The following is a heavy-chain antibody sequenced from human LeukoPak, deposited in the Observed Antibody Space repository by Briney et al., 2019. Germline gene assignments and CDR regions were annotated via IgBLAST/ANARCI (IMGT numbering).Heavy chain of an antibody. CDR1: GGFISGYQ. CDR3: ARAGGYSGYGIDY. V-gene: IGHV4-59*01. D-gene: IGHD5-12*01. J-gene: IGHJ4*02. Sequence: SETLLLTCGFSGGFISGYQWSWIRKPPEKVVERMVYIYYSGDTSYNPSLKSRVTISVDKSKNKFSLKLSIGTAADTAVVYCARAGGYSGYGIDYWGQGTRVTVSS. CDR2: IYYSGDT.